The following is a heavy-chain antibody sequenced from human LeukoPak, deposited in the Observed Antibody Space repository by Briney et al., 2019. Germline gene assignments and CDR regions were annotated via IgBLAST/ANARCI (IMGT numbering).Heavy chain of an antibody. J-gene: IGHJ4*02. CDR2: TYQSGST. CDR1: GYSISSGNY. V-gene: IGHV4-38-2*02. D-gene: IGHD2-2*01. Sequence: SETLSLTCSVSGYSISSGNYWGWIRQPPGKGLEWIGSTYQSGSTYYNPSLKSRVTISVDTSKNQFSLKMRSVTAADTAVYYCARAVGVVIPAANFDYWGQGTLVTVSS. CDR3: ARAVGVVIPAANFDY.